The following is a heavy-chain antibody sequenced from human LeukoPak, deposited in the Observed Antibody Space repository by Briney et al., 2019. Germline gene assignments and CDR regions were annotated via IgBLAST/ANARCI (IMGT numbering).Heavy chain of an antibody. V-gene: IGHV1-2*02. Sequence: ASVKVSCKASGYTFTGYYMHWVRQAPGQGLEWMGWINPNSGGTNYAQKFQGRVTMTEDTSTDTAYMELSSLRSEDTAVYYCATVSVYYGSGSYYYYMDVWGKGTTVTISS. D-gene: IGHD3-10*01. CDR3: ATVSVYYGSGSYYYYMDV. CDR2: INPNSGGT. J-gene: IGHJ6*03. CDR1: GYTFTGYY.